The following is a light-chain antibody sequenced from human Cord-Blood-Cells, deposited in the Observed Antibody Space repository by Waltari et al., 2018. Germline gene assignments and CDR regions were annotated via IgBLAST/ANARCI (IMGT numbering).Light chain of an antibody. CDR2: AAS. CDR3: KQSYSTPIT. Sequence: DIQMTQTPSSLSASVGDRVIITCRASQSISSYLNWYQQKPGKAPKLLIYAASSLQSGVPSRFSGSGSGTDFTLTISSLQPEDFATYNCKQSYSTPITFGQRTRLVIK. J-gene: IGKJ5*01. CDR1: QSISSY. V-gene: IGKV1-39*01.